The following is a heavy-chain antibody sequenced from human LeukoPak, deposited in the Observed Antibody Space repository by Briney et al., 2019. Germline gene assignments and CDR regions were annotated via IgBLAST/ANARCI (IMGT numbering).Heavy chain of an antibody. CDR2: ISSSGSTI. CDR1: GFTFSSYE. D-gene: IGHD2-15*01. Sequence: PGGPLRLSCAASGFTFSSYEMNWVRQAPGKGLEWVSYISSSGSTIYYADSVKGRFTISRDNAKNSLYLQMNSLRAEDTAVYYCASLAAATVDYWGQGTLVTVSS. CDR3: ASLAAATVDY. V-gene: IGHV3-48*03. J-gene: IGHJ4*02.